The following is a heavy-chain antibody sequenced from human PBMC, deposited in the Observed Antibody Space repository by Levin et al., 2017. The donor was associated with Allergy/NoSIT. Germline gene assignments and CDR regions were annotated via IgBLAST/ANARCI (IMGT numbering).Heavy chain of an antibody. Sequence: SQTLSLTCTVSDDSISSSNYYWGWVRQPPGKGLEWIGSINYSGTTHYNPSLQSRVTISVDASKNEFSLRLSSVTAADTAVYYCARHASRHYYNPQNYWGRGTLVSVSS. CDR1: DDSISSSNYY. CDR2: INYSGTT. D-gene: IGHD3-10*01. V-gene: IGHV4-39*01. CDR3: ARHASRHYYNPQNY. J-gene: IGHJ4*02.